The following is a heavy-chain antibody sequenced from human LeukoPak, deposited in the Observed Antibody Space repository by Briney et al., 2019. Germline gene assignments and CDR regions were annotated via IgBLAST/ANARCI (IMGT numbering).Heavy chain of an antibody. CDR3: ARDRGSDGSDQLDP. CDR2: ISGSGST. Sequence: SETLSLTCTVSGGSINTYTWIWIRQSAGKGLEWIGRISGSGSTNYNPSLESRVTMSLGTSKNQFSLKLSSVTAADTSVYYCARDRGSDGSDQLDPWGQGTLVTVSS. CDR1: GGSINTYT. V-gene: IGHV4-4*07. J-gene: IGHJ5*02. D-gene: IGHD3-10*01.